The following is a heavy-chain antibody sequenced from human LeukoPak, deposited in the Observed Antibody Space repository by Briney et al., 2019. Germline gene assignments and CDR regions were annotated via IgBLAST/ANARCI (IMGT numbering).Heavy chain of an antibody. CDR3: ARSYYDILTGFDY. V-gene: IGHV1-69*05. J-gene: IGHJ4*02. CDR2: IIPIFGTA. CDR1: GGTFSSYA. D-gene: IGHD3-9*01. Sequence: SVKVSCKASGGTFSSYAISWVRQAPGQRLEWMGRIIPIFGTANYAQKFQGRVTITTDESTSTAYMELSSLRSEDTAVYYCARSYYDILTGFDYWGQGTLVTVSS.